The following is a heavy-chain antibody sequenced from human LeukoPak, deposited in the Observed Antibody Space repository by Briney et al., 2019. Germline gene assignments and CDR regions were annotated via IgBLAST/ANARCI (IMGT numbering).Heavy chain of an antibody. Sequence: GGSLRLSCAASGFTFSSYGMHWVRQAPGKGLEWVAFIRYDGSNKYYADSVKGRFTIPRDNSKNTLYLQMNSLRAEDTAVYYCAKDKYGASYMDVWGKGTTVTVSS. CDR3: AKDKYGASYMDV. CDR2: IRYDGSNK. CDR1: GFTFSSYG. V-gene: IGHV3-30*02. D-gene: IGHD4-17*01. J-gene: IGHJ6*03.